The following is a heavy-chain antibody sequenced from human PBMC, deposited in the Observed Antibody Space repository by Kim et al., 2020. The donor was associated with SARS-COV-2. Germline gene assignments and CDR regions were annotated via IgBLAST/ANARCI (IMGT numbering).Heavy chain of an antibody. J-gene: IGHJ4*02. CDR3: VNFGGDYPY. Sequence: GGSLRLSCAASGFIFSRYWMNWVRQAPGKGLVWVSRITSDGSITAYADSVKGRFTISRDNAKNTLYLQMNSLRAEDTAVYYCVNFGGDYPYWGQGTLVTVSS. CDR2: ITSDGSIT. D-gene: IGHD4-17*01. CDR1: GFIFSRYW. V-gene: IGHV3-74*01.